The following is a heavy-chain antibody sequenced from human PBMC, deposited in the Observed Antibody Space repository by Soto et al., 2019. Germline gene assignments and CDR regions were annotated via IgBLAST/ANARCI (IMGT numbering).Heavy chain of an antibody. V-gene: IGHV5-51*01. CDR2: IYPGDSDT. J-gene: IGHJ4*02. D-gene: IGHD3-16*01. Sequence: GESLKISCNGSGYSFSNYWISWVRQMPGKGLEWMGIIYPGDSDTRYSPSFQGQVTISVDKSISTAYLQWSSLKASDTAIYYCARHFYDYLDYWGQGILVTVSS. CDR1: GYSFSNYW. CDR3: ARHFYDYLDY.